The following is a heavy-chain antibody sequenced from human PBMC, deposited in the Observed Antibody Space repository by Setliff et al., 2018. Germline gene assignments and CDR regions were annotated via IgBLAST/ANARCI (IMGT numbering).Heavy chain of an antibody. Sequence: SVKVSCKASGGTFSSYVISWVRQAPGQGLEWMGWINLHGGGTNYAQKFQGRVTITADKSTGTAYMELSSLRSEDTAVYYCATTYYYDSSGYYSWYFDYWGQGTLVTVSS. CDR1: GGTFSSYV. CDR3: ATTYYYDSSGYYSWYFDY. V-gene: IGHV1-69*10. CDR2: INLHGGGT. D-gene: IGHD3-22*01. J-gene: IGHJ4*02.